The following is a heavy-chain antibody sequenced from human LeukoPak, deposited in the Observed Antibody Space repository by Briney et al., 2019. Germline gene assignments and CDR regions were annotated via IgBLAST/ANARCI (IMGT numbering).Heavy chain of an antibody. Sequence: NPSQTLSLTCTVSGGSISSGSYYWSWIRQPAGKVLEWFGRIYRSGSINYNPSLKSRVTISVDTYKNEFSLKLSSVTAADTAVYYCARGERQYQLLWDFYYYYMDVWGKGTTVTVSS. D-gene: IGHD2-2*01. J-gene: IGHJ6*03. V-gene: IGHV4-61*02. CDR2: IYRSGSI. CDR3: ARGERQYQLLWDFYYYYMDV. CDR1: GGSISSGSYY.